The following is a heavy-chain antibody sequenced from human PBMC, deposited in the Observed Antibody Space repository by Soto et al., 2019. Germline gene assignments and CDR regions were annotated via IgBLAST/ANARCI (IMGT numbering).Heavy chain of an antibody. CDR3: ARLLYDFWSGYQPHYYYGMDV. J-gene: IGHJ6*02. CDR2: IYSGGST. Sequence: GGSLRLSCAASGFTFSSYSMSWVRQAPGKGLEWVSVIYSGGSTYYADSVKGRFTISRDNSKNTLYLQMNSLRAEDTAVYYCARLLYDFWSGYQPHYYYGMDVWGQGTTVTVSS. D-gene: IGHD3-3*01. CDR1: GFTFSSYS. V-gene: IGHV3-53*01.